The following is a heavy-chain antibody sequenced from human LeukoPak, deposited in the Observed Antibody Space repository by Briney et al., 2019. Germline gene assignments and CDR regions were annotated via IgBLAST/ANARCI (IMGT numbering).Heavy chain of an antibody. CDR1: GFTFSSYA. D-gene: IGHD5-12*01. J-gene: IGHJ4*02. Sequence: GRSLRLSCAASGFTFSSYAMHWVRQAPGKGLEWVAVISYDGSNKYYADSVKGRFTTSRDNSKNTLYLQMNSLRAEDTAVYYCARSSGYSGYDLGYFDYWGQGTLVTVSS. CDR2: ISYDGSNK. CDR3: ARSSGYSGYDLGYFDY. V-gene: IGHV3-30-3*01.